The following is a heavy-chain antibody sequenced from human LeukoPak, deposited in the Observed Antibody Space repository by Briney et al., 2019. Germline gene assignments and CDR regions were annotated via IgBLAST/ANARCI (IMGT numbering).Heavy chain of an antibody. CDR2: ISGSGGST. CDR1: GFTFSSYA. Sequence: GGSLRLSCAASGFTFSSYAMSWVRQAPGKGLEWVSAISGSGGSTYYADSVKGRFTISRDNSKNTLYLQMNSLRAEDTAVYYCAKTDSSSXYVXWSFDYWGQGTLVTVSS. CDR3: AKTDSSSXYVXWSFDY. J-gene: IGHJ4*02. D-gene: IGHD6-13*01. V-gene: IGHV3-23*01.